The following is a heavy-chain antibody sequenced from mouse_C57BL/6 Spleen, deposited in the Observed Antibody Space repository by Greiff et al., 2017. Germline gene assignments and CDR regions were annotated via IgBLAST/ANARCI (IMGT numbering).Heavy chain of an antibody. D-gene: IGHD2-5*01. CDR2: IDPETGGT. J-gene: IGHJ1*03. V-gene: IGHV1-15*01. CDR3: TRSGDSNHWYFDV. Sequence: QVQLQQSGAELVRPGASVTLSCKASGYTFTDYEMHWVKQTPVHGLEWIGAIDPETGGTAYNQKFKGKAILTADKSSSTAYMELRSLTSEDSAVYYCTRSGDSNHWYFDVWGTGTTVTVSS. CDR1: GYTFTDYE.